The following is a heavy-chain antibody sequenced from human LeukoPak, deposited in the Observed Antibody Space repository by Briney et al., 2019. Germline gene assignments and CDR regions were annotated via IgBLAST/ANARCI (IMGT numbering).Heavy chain of an antibody. V-gene: IGHV3-21*01. CDR3: AKDTPLCYFDY. CDR2: ISGSSNYI. J-gene: IGHJ4*02. Sequence: GGSLRLSCAASGFTFSDYTMNWVRLAPGKGLEWVSSISGSSNYIYYADSVKGRFTISRDNSKNTLYLQMNSLRADDTAVYYCAKDTPLCYFDYWGQGTLVTVSS. CDR1: GFTFSDYT. D-gene: IGHD3-16*01.